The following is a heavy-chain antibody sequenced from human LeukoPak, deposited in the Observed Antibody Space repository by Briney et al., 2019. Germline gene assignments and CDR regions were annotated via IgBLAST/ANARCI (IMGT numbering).Heavy chain of an antibody. J-gene: IGHJ5*02. V-gene: IGHV4-59*12. CDR2: IYYSGSP. Sequence: PSETLSLTCTVSDGSISGYYWSWIRQPPGKGLEYIGNIYYSGSPNYNPSLKSRVTISVDTSKNQFSLKLSSVTAADTAVYYCATSSSWETYNWFDPWGQGTLVTVSS. CDR3: ATSSSWETYNWFDP. D-gene: IGHD6-13*01. CDR1: DGSISGYY.